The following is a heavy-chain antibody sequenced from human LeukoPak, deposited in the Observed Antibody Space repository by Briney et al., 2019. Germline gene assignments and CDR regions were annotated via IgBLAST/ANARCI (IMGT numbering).Heavy chain of an antibody. CDR2: IYYSGST. D-gene: IGHD5-18*01. J-gene: IGHJ4*02. CDR1: GGSISSYY. V-gene: IGHV4-59*01. Sequence: SETLSLTCTVSGGSISSYYWSWIRQPPGKGLEWIGYIYYSGSTNYNPSLKSRVTISADTSKNQFSLKLSSVTAADTAVYYCARYRGYSYGVDYWGQGTLVTVSS. CDR3: ARYRGYSYGVDY.